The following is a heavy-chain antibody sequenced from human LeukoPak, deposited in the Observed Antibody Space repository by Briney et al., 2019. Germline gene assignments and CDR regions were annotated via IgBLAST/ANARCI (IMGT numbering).Heavy chain of an antibody. CDR1: GFSLSTSGVG. D-gene: IGHD6-13*01. J-gene: IGHJ4*02. CDR3: VHRLLYSSRWNPYFDY. CDR2: IYSDDDK. Sequence: SGPTLVKPTQTLRLTCTFSGFSLSTSGVGVCWIRQPPGKALEWLSLIYSDDDKRYSPSLKSSVTITKDTTKNQVVIRLTNMDPVDTATYYCVHRLLYSSRWNPYFDYWGQGTLVTVSS. V-gene: IGHV2-5*02.